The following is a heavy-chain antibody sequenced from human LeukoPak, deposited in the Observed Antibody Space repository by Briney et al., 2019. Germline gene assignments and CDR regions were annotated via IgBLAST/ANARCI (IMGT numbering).Heavy chain of an antibody. V-gene: IGHV3-23*01. D-gene: IGHD3/OR15-3a*01. CDR2: IRDSGEA. CDR3: ARDRAANQDWVEFDP. CDR1: GFTFSSYA. J-gene: IGHJ5*02. Sequence: GGSLRLSCAASGFTFSSYAMSWVRQAPGRGLEWVGLIRDSGEAFYADFARGRFAISRDESGNTLYLQMNSLRVEDTAVYFCARDRAANQDWVEFDPWGQGTPVIVSS.